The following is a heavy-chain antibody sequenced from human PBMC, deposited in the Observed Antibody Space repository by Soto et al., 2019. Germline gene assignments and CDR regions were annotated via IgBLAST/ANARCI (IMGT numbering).Heavy chain of an antibody. V-gene: IGHV3-30*18. CDR3: AKNVGVYATKNWFDP. CDR1: GFTFSSYG. CDR2: ISYDGSNK. J-gene: IGHJ5*02. D-gene: IGHD2-8*01. Sequence: ESGGGVVQPGRSLRLSCAASGFTFSSYGMHWVRQAPGKGLEWVAVISYDGSNKYYADSVKGRFTISRDNSKNTLYLQMNSLRAEDTAVYYCAKNVGVYATKNWFDPWGQGTLVTVSS.